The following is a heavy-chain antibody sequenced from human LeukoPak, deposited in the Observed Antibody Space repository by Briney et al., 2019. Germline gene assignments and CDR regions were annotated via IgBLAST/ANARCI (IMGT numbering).Heavy chain of an antibody. Sequence: GGSLRLSCAAPGFTFSSYSMNWVRQAPGKGLEWVSSISSSSSYIYYADSVKGRFTISRDNSKNTLYLQMNSLRSDDTAVYYCARDRRYSSGWFTWGQGTLVTVSS. CDR2: ISSSSSYI. CDR3: ARDRRYSSGWFT. CDR1: GFTFSSYS. J-gene: IGHJ5*02. D-gene: IGHD6-19*01. V-gene: IGHV3-21*04.